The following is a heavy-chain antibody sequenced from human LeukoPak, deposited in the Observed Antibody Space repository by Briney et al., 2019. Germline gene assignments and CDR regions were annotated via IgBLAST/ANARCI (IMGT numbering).Heavy chain of an antibody. CDR1: GDSVSSNSAA. J-gene: IGHJ4*02. CDR3: AREVDIVMATAVNFDF. Sequence: SQTLSLTCAISGDSVSSNSAAWNWIRQSPSRGLEWLGRAYYRSTWHHDYAESAKNRMTINPDTSKNQFSLHLNSVTPEDTAVYYCAREVDIVMATAVNFDFWGQGTLVTVSS. D-gene: IGHD2-21*02. V-gene: IGHV6-1*01. CDR2: AYYRSTWHH.